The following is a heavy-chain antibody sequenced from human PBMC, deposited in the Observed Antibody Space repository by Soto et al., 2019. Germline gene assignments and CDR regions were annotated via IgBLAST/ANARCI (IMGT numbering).Heavy chain of an antibody. D-gene: IGHD3-22*01. J-gene: IGHJ5*02. V-gene: IGHV1-69*01. CDR2: IIPIFGTA. CDR3: AREGTGYYDSSGVSWFDP. CDR1: GGTFSSYA. Sequence: QVQLVQSGAEVKKPGSSVKVSCKASGGTFSSYAISWVRQAPGQGLEWMGGIIPIFGTANYAQKFQGRVTITADESTSTAYMELSSLRSEDTAVYYCAREGTGYYDSSGVSWFDPWGQGTLVTVSS.